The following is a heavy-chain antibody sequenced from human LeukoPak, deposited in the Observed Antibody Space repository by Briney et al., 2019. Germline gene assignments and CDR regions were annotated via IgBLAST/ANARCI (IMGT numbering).Heavy chain of an antibody. D-gene: IGHD1-7*01. CDR3: ARSLAGTTYGSGGY. Sequence: SQTLSLTCTVSGGSISSGSYYWSWIRQPAGKGLEWIGRIYTSGSTNYNPSLKSRVTISIDTSKNQFSLKLSSVTAADTAVYYCARSLAGTTYGSGGYWGQEPWSPSPQ. CDR2: IYTSGST. J-gene: IGHJ4*01. V-gene: IGHV4-61*02. CDR1: GGSISSGSYY.